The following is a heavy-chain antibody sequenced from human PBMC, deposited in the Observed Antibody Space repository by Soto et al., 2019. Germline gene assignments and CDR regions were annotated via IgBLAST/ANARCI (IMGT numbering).Heavy chain of an antibody. CDR1: GYTFTTYG. CDR3: ARDQRPHRYGSRGGGLDP. CDR2: ISADDGET. Sequence: QVQLVQSGTEVKKPGASVKVSCKASGYTFTTYGISWVRQAPGQGLEWMGWISADDGETSYAQKFQDRVTMTTDTNTRTAYMELRSLKYYGTAVYSCARDQRPHRYGSRGGGLDPWGQGTLVTVSS. J-gene: IGHJ5*02. V-gene: IGHV1-18*01. D-gene: IGHD5-18*01.